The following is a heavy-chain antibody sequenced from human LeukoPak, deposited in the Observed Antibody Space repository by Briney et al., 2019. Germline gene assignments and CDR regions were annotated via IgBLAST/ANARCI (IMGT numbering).Heavy chain of an antibody. CDR1: GGTFSSYA. D-gene: IGHD3-22*01. CDR2: IIPIFGTA. V-gene: IGHV1-69*13. CDR3: VKDSGTNYDSRGFLPHFDY. Sequence: SVKVSCKASGGTFSSYAISWVRQAPGQGLEWMGGIIPIFGTANYAQKFQGRVTITADESTSTAYMELSSLRSEDTALYYCVKDSGTNYDSRGFLPHFDYWGQGTLVTVSS. J-gene: IGHJ4*02.